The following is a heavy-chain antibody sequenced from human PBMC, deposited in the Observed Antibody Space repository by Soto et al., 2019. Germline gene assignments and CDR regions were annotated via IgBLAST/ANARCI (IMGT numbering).Heavy chain of an antibody. Sequence: EVQLVESGGGLVQPGGSLRLSCAASGFTFSSYDMQWVRQATGKGLEWVSAIGTAGDTYYPGSVKGRFTISRENAKNSLYLQMNSLRAEDTAVYYCARDSREATFDYWGQGTLVTVSS. CDR1: GFTFSSYD. J-gene: IGHJ4*02. D-gene: IGHD1-26*01. V-gene: IGHV3-13*01. CDR3: ARDSREATFDY. CDR2: IGTAGDT.